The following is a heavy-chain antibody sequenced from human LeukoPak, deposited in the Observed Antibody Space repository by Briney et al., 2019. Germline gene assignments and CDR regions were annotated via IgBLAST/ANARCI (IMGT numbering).Heavy chain of an antibody. CDR2: ISTNGDST. CDR3: AKMVPVGYFDY. Sequence: PGGSLRLSCAASGFTFSTYAMHWVRQAPGKGLEYVSAISTNGDSTYYADSVKGRFTISRDNSKNTLFLQMGSLRADDMAVYYCAKMVPVGYFDYWGQGTLVTVSS. J-gene: IGHJ4*02. D-gene: IGHD2-8*02. V-gene: IGHV3-64*02. CDR1: GFTFSTYA.